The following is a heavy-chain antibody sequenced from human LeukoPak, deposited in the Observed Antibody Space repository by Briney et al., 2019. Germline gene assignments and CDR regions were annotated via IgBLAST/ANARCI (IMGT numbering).Heavy chain of an antibody. D-gene: IGHD3-9*01. CDR3: ARPPRYFDWSELSY. CDR2: IYTSGSI. J-gene: IGHJ4*02. Sequence: SETLSLTCTVSGGSISSYYWSWIRQPAGKGLEWIGRIYTSGSINYNPSLKSRVTMSVDTSKNQFSLKLSSVTAADTAVYYCARPPRYFDWSELSYWGQGTLVTVSS. CDR1: GGSISSYY. V-gene: IGHV4-4*07.